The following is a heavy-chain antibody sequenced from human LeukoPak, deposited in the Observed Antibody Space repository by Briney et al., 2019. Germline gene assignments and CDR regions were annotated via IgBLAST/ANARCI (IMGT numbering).Heavy chain of an antibody. CDR3: ARAVGTYYYGSGSHLAFDP. CDR2: IIPICGTA. J-gene: IGHJ5*02. D-gene: IGHD3-10*01. V-gene: IGHV1-69*13. CDR1: GYTFTSYD. Sequence: GASVKVSCKASGYTFTSYDINWVRQAPGQGLEWMGGIIPICGTANYAQKFQGRVTITADESTSTAYMELSSLRSEDTAVYYCARAVGTYYYGSGSHLAFDPWGQGTLVTVSS.